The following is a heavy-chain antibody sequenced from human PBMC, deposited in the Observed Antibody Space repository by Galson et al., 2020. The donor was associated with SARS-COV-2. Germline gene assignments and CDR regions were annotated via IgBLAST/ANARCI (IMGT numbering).Heavy chain of an antibody. CDR2: ISSRVNII. CDR3: ARAPRVSSGWPIFDY. J-gene: IGHJ4*02. CDR1: AFTFRGNS. V-gene: IGHV3-11*01. Sequence: GGYLRLSCGASAFTFRGNSMSRIRQAPGKGLEWVSHISSRVNIIHYADSVKGRFTISRDNAKNSLYLQMNSLRAEDTAVYYGARAPRVSSGWPIFDYWGQGTLVTVSS. D-gene: IGHD6-19*01.